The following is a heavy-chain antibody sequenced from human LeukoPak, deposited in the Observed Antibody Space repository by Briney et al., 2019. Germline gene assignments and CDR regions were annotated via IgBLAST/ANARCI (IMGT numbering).Heavy chain of an antibody. V-gene: IGHV3-21*01. J-gene: IGHJ4*02. D-gene: IGHD3-10*01. CDR1: GFTFSSYG. Sequence: GGSLRLSCAASGFTFSSYGMHWVRQAPGKGLEWVSSITSSSSYIYYSDSVKGRFTISRDNAKNSLYLQMNSLRAEDTAVYYCASAVGKYGSGSFSQYYFDYWGQGTLVTVSS. CDR3: ASAVGKYGSGSFSQYYFDY. CDR2: ITSSSSYI.